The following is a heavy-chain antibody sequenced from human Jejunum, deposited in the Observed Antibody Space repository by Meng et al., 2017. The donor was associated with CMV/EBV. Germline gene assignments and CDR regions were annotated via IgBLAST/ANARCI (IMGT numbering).Heavy chain of an antibody. CDR1: SISNLSW. Sequence: SISNLSWWRWVRQSPRQGLEWLGDKSPTESSNYNPSLKSRVTISVDRSKNQFSLKLTSVTAADTAVYYCVRGRCTRTSCYKGAFDFWSQGTLVTVSS. CDR3: VRGRCTRTSCYKGAFDF. J-gene: IGHJ4*02. D-gene: IGHD2-2*02. V-gene: IGHV4-4*02. CDR2: KSPTESS.